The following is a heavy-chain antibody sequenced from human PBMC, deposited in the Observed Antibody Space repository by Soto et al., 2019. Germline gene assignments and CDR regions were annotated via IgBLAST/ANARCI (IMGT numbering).Heavy chain of an antibody. J-gene: IGHJ5*02. CDR1: GGSISSGGYS. V-gene: IGHV4-30-2*01. CDR2: VYHSGST. CDR3: AREHLDYGADGWFDP. Sequence: QLQLQESGSGLVKPSQTLSLTCAVSGGSISSGGYSWSWIRQPPGKGLEWIGYVYHSGSTYYNPSFKSRVTISVDRSKNQFSLKLSSVTAADTAVYYCAREHLDYGADGWFDPWGQGTLVTVSS. D-gene: IGHD4-17*01.